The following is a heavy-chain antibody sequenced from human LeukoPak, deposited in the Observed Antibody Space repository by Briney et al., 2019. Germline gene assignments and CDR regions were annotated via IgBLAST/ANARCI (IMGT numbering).Heavy chain of an antibody. CDR2: IIPIFGTA. V-gene: IGHV1-69*13. J-gene: IGHJ4*02. D-gene: IGHD2-2*01. CDR3: ASSSPLSSSPFDY. Sequence: RGASVKVSCKASGYTFTSYGISWVRQAPGQGLEWMGGIIPIFGTANYAQKFQGRVTITADESTSTAYMELSSLRSEDTAVYYCASSSPLSSSPFDYWGQGTLVTVSS. CDR1: GYTFTSYG.